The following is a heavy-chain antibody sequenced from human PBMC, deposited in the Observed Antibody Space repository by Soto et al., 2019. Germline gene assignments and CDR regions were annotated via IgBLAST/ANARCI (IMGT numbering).Heavy chain of an antibody. V-gene: IGHV3-23*01. CDR3: AKDRASGWHVFDI. CDR1: GFTFNNDA. Sequence: EGSLRLSCAASGFTFNNDAMSWVRQAPGKGLEWVSIISGRTTNTYYADSVRGRFTISRDNSKNTLYLQMNSLTAEDTAIYYCAKDRASGWHVFDIWGQGTMVTVS. CDR2: ISGRTTNT. D-gene: IGHD6-19*01. J-gene: IGHJ3*02.